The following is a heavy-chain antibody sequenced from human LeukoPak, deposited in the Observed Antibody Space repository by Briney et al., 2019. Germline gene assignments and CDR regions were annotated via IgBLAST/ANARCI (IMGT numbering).Heavy chain of an antibody. CDR3: ARVRQYYGSGSHYYYYYMDV. D-gene: IGHD3-10*01. V-gene: IGHV1-18*01. Sequence: ASVKVSCKASGYTFTSYGISWVRQAPGQGLEWMGWISAYNGNTNYAQKFQGRVTITRNTSISTAYMELSSLRSEDTAVYYCARVRQYYGSGSHYYYYYMDVWGKGTTVTVSS. CDR1: GYTFTSYG. CDR2: ISAYNGNT. J-gene: IGHJ6*03.